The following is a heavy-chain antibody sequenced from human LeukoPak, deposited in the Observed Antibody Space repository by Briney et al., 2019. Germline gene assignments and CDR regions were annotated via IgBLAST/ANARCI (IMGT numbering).Heavy chain of an antibody. CDR3: SRDRTAVNWFDP. Sequence: ASVKVSCKASGGTFSSYAISWVRQAPGQGLEWMGWINPNSGGTNYAQKFQGRVTMTRDTSISTAYMDLNRLRPDATATAFCSRDRTAVNWFDPWGQGTLVTVYS. CDR1: GGTFSSYA. CDR2: INPNSGGT. D-gene: IGHD4-17*01. J-gene: IGHJ5*02. V-gene: IGHV1-2*02.